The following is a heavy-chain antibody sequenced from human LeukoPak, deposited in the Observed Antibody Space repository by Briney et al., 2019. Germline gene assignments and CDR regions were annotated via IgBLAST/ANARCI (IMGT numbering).Heavy chain of an antibody. V-gene: IGHV4-59*04. CDR1: GDSITGYY. CDR2: IYYTGNT. CDR3: ARIPTNAVPAAHNGFDI. J-gene: IGHJ3*02. Sequence: PSETLSLTCTVSGDSITGYYWGWIRQPPGKGLEWIGNIYYTGNTYYNASLKSRVTMSVDTSKNQFSLKLSSVTAADTALYFCARIPTNAVPAAHNGFDIWGQGTMVTVSS. D-gene: IGHD2-2*01.